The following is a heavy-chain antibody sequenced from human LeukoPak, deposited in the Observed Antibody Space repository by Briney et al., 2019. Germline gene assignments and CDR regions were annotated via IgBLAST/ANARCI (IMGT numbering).Heavy chain of an antibody. CDR3: AKRGTYYYGSGSPRPLLSYMDV. D-gene: IGHD3-10*01. Sequence: GGSLRLSCAASGFTFSSYGMHWVRQAPGKGLEWVAFIRYDGSNKYYADSVKGRFTISRDNSKNTLYLQMNSLRAEDTAVYYCAKRGTYYYGSGSPRPLLSYMDVWGKGTTVTISS. J-gene: IGHJ6*03. CDR2: IRYDGSNK. CDR1: GFTFSSYG. V-gene: IGHV3-30*02.